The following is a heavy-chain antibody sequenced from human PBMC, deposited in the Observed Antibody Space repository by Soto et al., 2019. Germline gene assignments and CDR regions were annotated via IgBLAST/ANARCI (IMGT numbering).Heavy chain of an antibody. CDR2: ISAYNGNT. CDR3: ATTPRGNFRPNDALDI. CDR1: GYTFRSYG. D-gene: IGHD1-7*01. J-gene: IGHJ3*02. Sequence: ASVKVSCKASGYTFRSYGVSWVRQAPGQGLEWMGWISAYNGNTNYAQKFQGRVTMTRDTSTRTAYMELRSLRSDDTAMYYCATTPRGNFRPNDALDIWGQGTMVTV. V-gene: IGHV1-18*04.